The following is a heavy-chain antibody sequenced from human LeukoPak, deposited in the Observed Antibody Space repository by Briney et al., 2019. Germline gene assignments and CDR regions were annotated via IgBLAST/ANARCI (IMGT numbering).Heavy chain of an antibody. V-gene: IGHV3-49*04. D-gene: IGHD2-15*01. CDR2: IRSKAYGGTT. CDR3: TRVKGYSNFDY. Sequence: PGGSLRLSCTASGFXFGDYAISWVRQAPGKGQEWVGFIRSKAYGGTTEYAASVKGRFTISRDDSKSIAYLQMNSLKTEDTAVYYCTRVKGYSNFDYWGQGTLVTVSS. J-gene: IGHJ4*02. CDR1: GFXFGDYA.